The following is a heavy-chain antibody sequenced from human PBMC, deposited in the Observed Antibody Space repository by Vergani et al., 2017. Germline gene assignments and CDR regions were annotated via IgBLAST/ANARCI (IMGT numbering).Heavy chain of an antibody. CDR1: EYSFGNYW. CDR3: ASRRTLQREFDI. Sequence: EVELVQSGPEMRKPGESLKISCKGSEYSFGNYWIGWVRQMPGKGLEWMGIIFPDDSDTRYSPSFQGQVTISADKSITTVYLQWSSLKASDTAMYYCASRRTLQREFDIWGQGTLVTVSS. CDR2: IFPDDSDT. D-gene: IGHD5-24*01. V-gene: IGHV5-51*03. J-gene: IGHJ4*02.